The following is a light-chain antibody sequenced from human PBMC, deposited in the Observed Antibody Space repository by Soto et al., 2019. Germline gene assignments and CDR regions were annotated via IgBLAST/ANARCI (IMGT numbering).Light chain of an antibody. CDR1: QSVSSTY. CDR3: QQRSNWPLT. CDR2: GAS. Sequence: EIVLTQSPGTLSSSPGERATLSCRASQSVSSTYLAWYQQKPGQAPRLLIYGASSRATGIPDRFSGSGSGTEFTLTISSLEPEDFAVYYCQQRSNWPLTFGPGTKVDI. J-gene: IGKJ3*01. V-gene: IGKV3D-20*02.